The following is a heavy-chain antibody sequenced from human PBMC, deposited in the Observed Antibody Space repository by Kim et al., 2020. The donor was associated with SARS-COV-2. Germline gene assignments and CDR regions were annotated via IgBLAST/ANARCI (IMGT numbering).Heavy chain of an antibody. V-gene: IGHV4-34*12. CDR3: AGPRDLYWYFDL. J-gene: IGHJ2*01. Sequence: SETLSLTCAVYGGSFSDYSWSWIRQPPGKGLEWIGEIIPSGGTNYNPSLKSRVTISVDTSKNQFSLKLSSVTAADTAVYYCAGPRDLYWYFDLWCRGTLVTVSS. CDR2: IIPSGGT. CDR1: GGSFSDYS.